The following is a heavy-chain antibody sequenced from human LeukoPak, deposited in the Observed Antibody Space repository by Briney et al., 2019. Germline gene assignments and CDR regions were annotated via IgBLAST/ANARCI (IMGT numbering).Heavy chain of an antibody. CDR3: ATKKDVGSSYAF. V-gene: IGHV1-2*02. Sequence: GASVKVSCKTSGYTSIDHYIYWVRQAPGQGFEWMGWIKLSSGDTNYVPKFEGRVTMTRDTSISTAYMEVSGLRSDDTAVYYCATKKDVGSSYAFWGQGTLVTVSS. D-gene: IGHD1-26*01. CDR1: GYTSIDHY. J-gene: IGHJ4*02. CDR2: IKLSSGDT.